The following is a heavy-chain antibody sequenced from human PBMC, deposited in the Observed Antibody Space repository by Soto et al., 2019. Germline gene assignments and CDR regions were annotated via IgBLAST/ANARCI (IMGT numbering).Heavy chain of an antibody. Sequence: GESLKISFSTSGYNFRTFWIGWLRQMPGKGLEWMGLIYPDDSETKYSPSFEGQVTMSSDSDISATYLQWSSLQASDTAIYYCARGRHKGGEGYFDFWGQGTLVTVSS. CDR1: GYNFRTFW. CDR2: IYPDDSET. D-gene: IGHD6-25*01. J-gene: IGHJ4*02. CDR3: ARGRHKGGEGYFDF. V-gene: IGHV5-51*01.